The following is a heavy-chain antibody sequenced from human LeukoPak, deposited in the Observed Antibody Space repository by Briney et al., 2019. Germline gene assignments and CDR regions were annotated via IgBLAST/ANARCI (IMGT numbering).Heavy chain of an antibody. V-gene: IGHV5-51*01. CDR1: GYRFTSYW. J-gene: IGHJ3*02. CDR2: IYPGDSDT. CDR3: ARQLLPAAIPNDAFDI. Sequence: GESLKISCQGSGYRFTSYWIGWVRQMPGKGLEWMGIIYPGDSDTRYSPSFQGQVTISADKSISTAYLQWSSLKASDTAMYYCARQLLPAAIPNDAFDIWGQGTMVTVSS. D-gene: IGHD2-2*02.